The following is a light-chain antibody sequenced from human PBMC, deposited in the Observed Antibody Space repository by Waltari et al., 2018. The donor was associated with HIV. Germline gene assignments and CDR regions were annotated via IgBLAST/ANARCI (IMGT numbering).Light chain of an antibody. Sequence: QSALTQPRSVSGSPGQSVTISCTGTSSDVGAYTYVAWYQPHPGKAPKFLIFDVSKRPSGVPDRFSGSKSGNTASLTISGLQAEDEAEYYCCSYGGSDTLYVFGTGTKVTVL. CDR3: CSYGGSDTLYV. CDR2: DVS. CDR1: SSDVGAYTY. V-gene: IGLV2-11*01. J-gene: IGLJ1*01.